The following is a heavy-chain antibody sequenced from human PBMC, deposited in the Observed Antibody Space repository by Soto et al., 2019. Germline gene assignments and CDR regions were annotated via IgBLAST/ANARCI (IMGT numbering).Heavy chain of an antibody. V-gene: IGHV4-34*01. CDR1: GGSFSGYY. Sequence: SETLSLTCAVYGGSFSGYYWSWIRQPPGKGLEWIGEINHSGSTNYNPSLKSRVTISVDTSKNQFSLKLSSVTAADTAVYYCARVVAADDHHTTYYYGMDVWGQGTTVTVSS. J-gene: IGHJ6*02. CDR2: INHSGST. CDR3: ARVVAADDHHTTYYYGMDV. D-gene: IGHD6-13*01.